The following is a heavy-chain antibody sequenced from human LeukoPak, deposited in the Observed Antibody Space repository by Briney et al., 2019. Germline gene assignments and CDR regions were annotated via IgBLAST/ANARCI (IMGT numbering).Heavy chain of an antibody. CDR1: GFTFSSCS. Sequence: GGSLRLSCAASGFTFSSCSMNWVRQTPGKGLVWVSGISSDGSRTTYADSVRGRFTISRDNAKNTLYLQMNGLRAEDTAVYYCARDRASHFDYWGQGTLVTVSS. V-gene: IGHV3-74*01. D-gene: IGHD3-10*01. CDR2: ISSDGSRT. J-gene: IGHJ4*02. CDR3: ARDRASHFDY.